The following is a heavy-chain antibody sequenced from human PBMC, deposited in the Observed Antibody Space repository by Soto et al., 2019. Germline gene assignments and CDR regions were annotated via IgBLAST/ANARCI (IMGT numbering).Heavy chain of an antibody. Sequence: EVQLVESGGGLVKPGGSLRLSCAASGFTFSNVWMSWVRQAPGKGLEWVGRIKSKTDGGTTDYASPVKGRFTITRYDSMKTVYLQMNSLKTEDTAFYYCATLNYDVCNAMSPNAPCGQGTLVTVSA. CDR1: GFTFSNVW. D-gene: IGHD3-3*01. J-gene: IGHJ5*02. CDR2: IKSKTDGGTT. V-gene: IGHV3-15*01. CDR3: ATLNYDVCNAMSPNAP.